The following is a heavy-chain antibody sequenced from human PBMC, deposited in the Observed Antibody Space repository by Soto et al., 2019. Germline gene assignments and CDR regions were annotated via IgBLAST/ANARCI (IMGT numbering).Heavy chain of an antibody. Sequence: QVQLQESGPGLVKPSQTLSLTCTVSGGSISSGGYYWSWIRQHPGKGLEWIGYIYYSGSTYYNPSLKSRVTISVDTSKNQFSLKLSSVTAADTAVYYCARDSRIVTMIVGVDAFDIWGQGTMVTVSS. V-gene: IGHV4-31*03. CDR1: GGSISSGGYY. J-gene: IGHJ3*02. D-gene: IGHD3-22*01. CDR2: IYYSGST. CDR3: ARDSRIVTMIVGVDAFDI.